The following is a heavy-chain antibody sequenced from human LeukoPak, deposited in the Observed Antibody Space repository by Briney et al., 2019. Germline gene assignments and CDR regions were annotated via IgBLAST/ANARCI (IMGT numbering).Heavy chain of an antibody. D-gene: IGHD1-26*01. CDR1: GYSISSGYY. CDR2: IYHSGST. J-gene: IGHJ4*02. CDR3: ARHLYSGSFDY. Sequence: SETLSLTCTVSGYSISSGYYWGWIRQPPGKGLEWIGSIYHSGSTYYNPSLKSRVTISVDTSKNQSSLKLSSVTAADTAVYYCARHLYSGSFDYWGQGTLVTVSS. V-gene: IGHV4-38-2*02.